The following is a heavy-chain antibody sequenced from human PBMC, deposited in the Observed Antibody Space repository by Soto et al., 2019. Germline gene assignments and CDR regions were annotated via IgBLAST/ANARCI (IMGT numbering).Heavy chain of an antibody. CDR2: ISYDGSNK. CDR1: GFTFSSYG. V-gene: IGHV3-30*18. CDR3: AKDYSVATITLAYYMDV. Sequence: PGGSLRLSCAASGFTFSSYGMHWVRQAPGKGLEWVAVISYDGSNKYYADSVKGRFTISRDNSKNTLYLQMNSLRAEDTAVYYCAKDYSVATITLAYYMDVWGKGTTVTVSS. J-gene: IGHJ6*03. D-gene: IGHD5-12*01.